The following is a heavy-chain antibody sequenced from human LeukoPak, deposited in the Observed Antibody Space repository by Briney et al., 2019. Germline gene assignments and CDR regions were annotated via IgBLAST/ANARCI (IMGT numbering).Heavy chain of an antibody. CDR3: ARSDGYGLVDI. Sequence: PSETLSLTCAVYGGSFSGYYWGWIRQPPGRGLEWIGSIFHSGDTYYNPSLQSRVSISLDTSKNQFSLRLSSVTAADTAVYYCARSDGYGLVDIWGQGTMVTVSS. V-gene: IGHV4-34*12. CDR2: IFHSGDT. J-gene: IGHJ3*02. D-gene: IGHD3-10*01. CDR1: GGSFSGYY.